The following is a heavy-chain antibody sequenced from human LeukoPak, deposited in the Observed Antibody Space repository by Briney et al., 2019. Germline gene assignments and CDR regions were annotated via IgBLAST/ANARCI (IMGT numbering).Heavy chain of an antibody. V-gene: IGHV3-23*01. CDR3: AKRIGSGSYYFEY. CDR1: GFGFSVYW. D-gene: IGHD6-19*01. CDR2: ISGSGGST. Sequence: GGSLRLSCAPSGFGFSVYWMHWVRHAPGKGLECVSSISGSGGSTYYADSVKGRFSVSRDNSKNTLYLQMNSLRAEDTGVYYCAKRIGSGSYYFEYWGQGTLVTVSS. J-gene: IGHJ4*02.